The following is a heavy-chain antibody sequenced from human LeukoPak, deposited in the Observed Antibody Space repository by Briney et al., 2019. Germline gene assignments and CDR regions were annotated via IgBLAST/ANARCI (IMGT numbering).Heavy chain of an antibody. V-gene: IGHV3-30-3*01. CDR1: GFTFSSYA. D-gene: IGHD3-22*01. J-gene: IGHJ4*02. CDR2: ISYDGSNK. Sequence: PGGSLRLSCAASGFTFSSYAMHWVRQAPGKGLEWVAVISYDGSNKYYADSVKGRFTISRDNSKNTLYLQMNSLRAEDTAVYYCARSSGYYYQLDYWGQGTLVTVSS. CDR3: ARSSGYYYQLDY.